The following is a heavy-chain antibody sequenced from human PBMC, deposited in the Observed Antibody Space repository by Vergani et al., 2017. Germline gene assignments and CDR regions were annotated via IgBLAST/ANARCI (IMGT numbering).Heavy chain of an antibody. J-gene: IGHJ5*02. CDR2: IYYSENK. D-gene: IGHD2-15*01. CDR1: GGSITYGAFY. Sequence: QLQLQESGPGLVKPSETLSLTCTVSGGSITYGAFYWGWIRQSPGKGLEWIGSIYYSENKFYNPSLESGVTLSIAKTKNQFSLRLKSVTAADTAVYYCARCYRDEGMIYGGTIENWFDPWGQGTLVTVSS. CDR3: ARCYRDEGMIYGGTIENWFDP. V-gene: IGHV4-39*01.